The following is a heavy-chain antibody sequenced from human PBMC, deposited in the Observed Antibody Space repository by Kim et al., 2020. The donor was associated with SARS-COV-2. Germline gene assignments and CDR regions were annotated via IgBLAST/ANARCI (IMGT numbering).Heavy chain of an antibody. J-gene: IGHJ6*02. CDR2: T. V-gene: IGHV4-31*02. Sequence: TYSNPSLKSGVTISVDTSKNQFSLKLSSVTAADTAVYYCATHMRGYGMDVWGQGTTVTVSS. D-gene: IGHD2-21*01. CDR3: ATHMRGYGMDV.